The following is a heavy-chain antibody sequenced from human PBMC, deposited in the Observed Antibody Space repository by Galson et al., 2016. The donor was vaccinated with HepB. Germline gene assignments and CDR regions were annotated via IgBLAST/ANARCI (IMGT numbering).Heavy chain of an antibody. Sequence: SLRLSCAASGFAFRTYSMSWVRQTPGKGLEWVASITGTDYYTYYADSIKDRFTISRDNARKLLHLQMNSLRVDDSAIYYCARGSGSGSCPFRFYFYMDPWGQGTPVTVSS. V-gene: IGHV3-21*01. CDR1: GFAFRTYS. CDR3: ARGSGSGSCPFRFYFYMDP. D-gene: IGHD3-10*01. J-gene: IGHJ6*03. CDR2: ITGTDYYT.